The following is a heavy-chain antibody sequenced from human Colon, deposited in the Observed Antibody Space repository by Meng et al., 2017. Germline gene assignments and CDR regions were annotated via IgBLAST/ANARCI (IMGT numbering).Heavy chain of an antibody. J-gene: IGHJ4*02. Sequence: QLQLQESGSRLVKPSHTLSLTCAVSGDSVTTTLSSWSWIRQSPGKGLEWIGNIYDNGYTDYNPSLRSRVTITVDRSKNQFSLKLNSVTAADTAVYFCTRGSRGTTYFAYWGQGNLVTVSS. CDR3: TRGSRGTTYFAY. V-gene: IGHV4-30-2*06. CDR2: IYDNGYT. CDR1: GDSVTTTLSS. D-gene: IGHD2/OR15-2a*01.